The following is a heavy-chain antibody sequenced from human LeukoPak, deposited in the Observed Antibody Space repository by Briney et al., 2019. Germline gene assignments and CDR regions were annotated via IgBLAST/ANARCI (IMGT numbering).Heavy chain of an antibody. D-gene: IGHD5-18*01. V-gene: IGHV3-21*01. CDR2: ISISSSYI. Sequence: GESLRVSCAASGFTYSSYSMIWVRQAPGKGLEWVSSISISSSYIFYADSVRGRFTISRDNAKNSLYLQMNSLRAEDAAVYYCAKGVYTYGSMLLGFDDWGQGTLVTVSS. J-gene: IGHJ4*02. CDR3: AKGVYTYGSMLLGFDD. CDR1: GFTYSSYS.